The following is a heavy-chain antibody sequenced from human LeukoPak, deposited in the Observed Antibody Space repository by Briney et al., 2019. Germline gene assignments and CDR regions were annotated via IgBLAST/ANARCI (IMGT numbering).Heavy chain of an antibody. V-gene: IGHV4-34*01. CDR3: ARVRMVRGVNHFDY. Sequence: RTSETLSLTCAVYGGSFSGYYWSWIRQPPGKGLEWIGEINHSGSTNYNPSLKSRVTISVDTSKNQFSLKLSSVTAADTAVYYCARVRMVRGVNHFDYWGQGTLVTVSS. CDR2: INHSGST. D-gene: IGHD3-10*01. J-gene: IGHJ4*02. CDR1: GGSFSGYY.